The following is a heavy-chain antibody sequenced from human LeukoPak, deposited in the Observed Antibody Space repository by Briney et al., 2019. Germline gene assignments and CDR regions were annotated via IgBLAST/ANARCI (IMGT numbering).Heavy chain of an antibody. CDR1: GFTFSSYS. Sequence: KSGGSLRLSCAASGFTFSSYSMNWVRQAPGKGLEWVSSISSSSSYIYYADSVKGRFTISRDNAKNSLYLQMNSLRAEDTAVYYCARDRERWLQRRYMDVWGKGTTVTVSS. V-gene: IGHV3-21*01. J-gene: IGHJ6*03. D-gene: IGHD5-24*01. CDR2: ISSSSSYI. CDR3: ARDRERWLQRRYMDV.